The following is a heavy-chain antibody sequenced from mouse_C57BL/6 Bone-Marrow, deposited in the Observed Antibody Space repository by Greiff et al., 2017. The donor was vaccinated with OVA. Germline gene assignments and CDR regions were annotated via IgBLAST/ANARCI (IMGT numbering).Heavy chain of an antibody. CDR3: ARDYYGSSGWYFDV. CDR1: GFTFSSYA. J-gene: IGHJ1*03. D-gene: IGHD1-1*01. Sequence: EVQLQESGGGLVKPGGSLKLSCAASGFTFSSYAMSWVRQTPEKRLEWVATISDGGSYTDYPDNVKGRFTISRDNAKNNLYLQMSHLKSEDTAMYYCARDYYGSSGWYFDVWGTGTTVTVSS. V-gene: IGHV5-4*01. CDR2: ISDGGSYT.